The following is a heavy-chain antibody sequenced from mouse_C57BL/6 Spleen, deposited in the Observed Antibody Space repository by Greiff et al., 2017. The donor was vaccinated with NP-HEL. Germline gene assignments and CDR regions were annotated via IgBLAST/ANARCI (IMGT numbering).Heavy chain of an antibody. CDR2: IYPGAGDT. CDR3: ARGDPARAMDY. J-gene: IGHJ4*01. V-gene: IGHV1-82*01. Sequence: QVQLQQSGPELVKPGASVKISCKASGYAFSSSWLNWVKQRPGQGLEWIGRIYPGAGDTNYTGKFKGKATLTADKSSSTAYMQLSSLTSEDSAVYFCARGDPARAMDYWGQGTSVTVSS. CDR1: GYAFSSSW. D-gene: IGHD3-3*01.